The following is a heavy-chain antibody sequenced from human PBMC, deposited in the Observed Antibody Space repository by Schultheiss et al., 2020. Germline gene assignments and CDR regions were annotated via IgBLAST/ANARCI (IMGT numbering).Heavy chain of an antibody. V-gene: IGHV4-39*07. CDR3: ARAIDCSSTSCYEGDAFDI. Sequence: SQTLSLTCTVSGGSISSGSYYWGWIRQPPGKGLEWIGSIYYSGSTYYNPSLKSRVTISVDTSKNQFSLKLSSVTAADTAVYYCARAIDCSSTSCYEGDAFDIWGQGTMVTFSS. J-gene: IGHJ3*02. CDR2: IYYSGST. CDR1: GGSISSGSYY. D-gene: IGHD2-2*01.